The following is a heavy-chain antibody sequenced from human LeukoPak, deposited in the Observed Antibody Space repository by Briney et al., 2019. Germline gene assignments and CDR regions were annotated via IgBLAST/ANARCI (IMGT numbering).Heavy chain of an antibody. J-gene: IGHJ4*02. Sequence: PGGSLRLSCAASGFTFSSYSMNWVRQAPGKGLEWVSSISSSSSYIYYADSVKGRFTISRDNAKNSLYLQMNSLRAEDTAVYYCARDSPKDYCSSTSCYALFDYWGQGTLVTVSP. CDR2: ISSSSSYI. CDR1: GFTFSSYS. V-gene: IGHV3-21*01. CDR3: ARDSPKDYCSSTSCYALFDY. D-gene: IGHD2-2*01.